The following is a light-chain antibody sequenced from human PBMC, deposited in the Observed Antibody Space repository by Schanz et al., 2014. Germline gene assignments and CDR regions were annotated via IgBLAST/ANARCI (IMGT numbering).Light chain of an antibody. CDR2: DVS. Sequence: QSALTQPPSASGSPGQSVTISCTGTSSDVGGYNYVSWYQQHPGKAPKLMIYDVSNRPSGLSNRFSGSKSGNTASLTISGLQAEDEADYYCSSYTRSSTRVFGGGTKLT. J-gene: IGLJ3*02. CDR1: SSDVGGYNY. V-gene: IGLV2-14*03. CDR3: SSYTRSSTRV.